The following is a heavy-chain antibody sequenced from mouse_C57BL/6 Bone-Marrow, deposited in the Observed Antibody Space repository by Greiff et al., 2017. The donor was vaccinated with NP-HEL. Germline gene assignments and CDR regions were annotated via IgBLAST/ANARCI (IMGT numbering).Heavy chain of an antibody. CDR1: GFNIKDDY. CDR3: TPDGYYGYAMDY. CDR2: IDPENGDA. D-gene: IGHD2-3*01. V-gene: IGHV14-4*01. J-gene: IGHJ4*01. Sequence: VQLQQSGAELVRPGASVKLSCTASGFNIKDDYMHWVKQRPEQGLEWIGWIDPENGDAEYASKFQGKATITADTSSNTAYLQLSSLTSEDTAVYYCTPDGYYGYAMDYWGQGTSVTVSS.